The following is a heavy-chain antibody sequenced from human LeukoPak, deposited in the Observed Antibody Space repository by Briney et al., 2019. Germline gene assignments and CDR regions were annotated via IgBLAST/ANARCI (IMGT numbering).Heavy chain of an antibody. CDR2: IYSGGSA. J-gene: IGHJ4*02. Sequence: GGSLRLSCAASGFTVSSNYMSWVRQAPGKGLEWVSVIYSGGSAYYADSVKGRFTISRDNTKNTLYLQMNSLRAEDTAVYYCARQRNIVGTIRGDYFDYWGQGTLVTVSS. CDR1: GFTVSSNY. CDR3: ARQRNIVGTIRGDYFDY. V-gene: IGHV3-66*04. D-gene: IGHD5-12*01.